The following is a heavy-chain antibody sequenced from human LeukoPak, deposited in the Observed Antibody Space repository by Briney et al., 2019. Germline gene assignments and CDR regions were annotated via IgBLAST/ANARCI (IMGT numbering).Heavy chain of an antibody. D-gene: IGHD5-12*01. J-gene: IGHJ4*02. CDR3: ARYSGYDYFREFGGAFDY. V-gene: IGHV3-74*01. CDR2: IKSDGSST. Sequence: GGSLRLSCAASGFIFSDYWMHWVRQGPGKGLVWVSRIKSDGSSTSYAESVKGRFTISRDNAKNSLYLQMNSLRAEDTALYYCARYSGYDYFREFGGAFDYWGQGTLVTVSS. CDR1: GFIFSDYW.